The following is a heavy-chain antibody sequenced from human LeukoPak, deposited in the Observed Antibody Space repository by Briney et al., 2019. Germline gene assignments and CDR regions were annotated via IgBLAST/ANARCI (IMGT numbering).Heavy chain of an antibody. D-gene: IGHD2-21*01. V-gene: IGHV1-69*05. J-gene: IGHJ3*02. CDR3: ASFLYCGGDCYSAFDI. Sequence: SVKLSCKASGGTFSSYAISWVRQAPGQGLEWMGGIIPIFGTANYAQKFQGRVTITTDESTSTAYMELSSLRSEDTAVYYCASFLYCGGDCYSAFDIWGQGTMVTVSS. CDR1: GGTFSSYA. CDR2: IIPIFGTA.